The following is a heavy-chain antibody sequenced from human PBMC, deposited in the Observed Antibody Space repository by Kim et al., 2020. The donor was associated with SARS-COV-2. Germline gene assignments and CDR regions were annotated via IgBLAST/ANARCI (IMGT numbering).Heavy chain of an antibody. J-gene: IGHJ6*02. CDR3: ARDQELRFLEWPPDIQGEYGMDV. CDR2: IIPILGIA. CDR1: GGTFSSYA. Sequence: SVKVSCKASGGTFSSYAISWVRQAPGQGLEWMGRIIPILGIANYAQKFQGRVTITADKSTSTAYMELSSLRSEDTAVYYCARDQELRFLEWPPDIQGEYGMDVWGQGTTVTVSS. V-gene: IGHV1-69*04. D-gene: IGHD3-3*01.